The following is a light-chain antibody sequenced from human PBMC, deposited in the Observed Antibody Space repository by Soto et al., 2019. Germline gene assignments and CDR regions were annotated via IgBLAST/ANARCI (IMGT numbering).Light chain of an antibody. Sequence: DIQLTQSPSFLSASVGDRVTITCRASQGINSYLAWYQQKPGKAPKLLIYATSTLYTEVPSRFSGSGSGTEFSLTISRLQPGDFATYYCQQLKTYPLTFGGGTKVEI. V-gene: IGKV1-9*01. CDR2: ATS. J-gene: IGKJ4*01. CDR1: QGINSY. CDR3: QQLKTYPLT.